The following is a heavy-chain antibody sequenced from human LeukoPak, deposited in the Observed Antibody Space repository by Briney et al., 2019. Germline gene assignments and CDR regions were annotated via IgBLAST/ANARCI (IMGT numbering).Heavy chain of an antibody. CDR3: ARKRMTIENWFDP. D-gene: IGHD4/OR15-4a*01. V-gene: IGHV4-39*01. J-gene: IGHJ5*02. Sequence: SETLSLTCTVPGGSISSSSYYWGWIRQPPGKGLEWIGSIYYSGSTYYNPSLKSRVTISVDTSKNQFSLKLSSVTAADTAVYYCARKRMTIENWFDPWGQGTLVTVSS. CDR2: IYYSGST. CDR1: GGSISSSSYY.